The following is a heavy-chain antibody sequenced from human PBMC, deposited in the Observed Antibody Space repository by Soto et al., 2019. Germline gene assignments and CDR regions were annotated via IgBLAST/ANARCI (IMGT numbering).Heavy chain of an antibody. V-gene: IGHV4-4*02. D-gene: IGHD2-2*01. CDR1: GGSISSTNW. CDR2: IYQNGNT. CDR3: ARALYCTTTSCHLDC. J-gene: IGHJ4*02. Sequence: PSETLSLTCTVSGGSISSTNWWTWVRQAPGKGLEWIGEIYQNGNTNYNPSLRSRVTISIDKSKNQFSLNLSSVTAADTAVYYCARALYCTTTSCHLDCWGQGTLVTV.